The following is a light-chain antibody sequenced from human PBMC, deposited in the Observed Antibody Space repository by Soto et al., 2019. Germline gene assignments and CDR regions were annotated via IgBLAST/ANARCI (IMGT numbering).Light chain of an antibody. Sequence: AIQMTQSPSSLSASVGDRVTITCRASQGIRNDLGWYQQKPGKAPKLLIYAASSLQSGVPSRFSGSGSGTDFTLTISSLQPEDVATYYCQKYDSAPWTFGQGTKVDIK. V-gene: IGKV1-6*01. CDR1: QGIRND. CDR2: AAS. CDR3: QKYDSAPWT. J-gene: IGKJ1*01.